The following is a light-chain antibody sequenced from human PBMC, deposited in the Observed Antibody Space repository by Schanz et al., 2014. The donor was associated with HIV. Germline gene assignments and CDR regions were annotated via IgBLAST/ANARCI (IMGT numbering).Light chain of an antibody. CDR1: RSNIGNNP. CDR3: SSHTINTLLV. J-gene: IGLJ3*02. CDR2: ANN. Sequence: QSVLTQPPSLSEAPRQRVTISCSGRRSNIGNNPVNWYQQFPGAAPKLLIYANNLRPSGVPDRFSGSKSGNTASLTISGLQAEDEADYYCSSHTINTLLVFGGGTKLTVL. V-gene: IGLV1-36*01.